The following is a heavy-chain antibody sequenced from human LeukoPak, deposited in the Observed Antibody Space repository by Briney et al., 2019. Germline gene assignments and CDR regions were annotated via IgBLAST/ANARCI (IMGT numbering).Heavy chain of an antibody. CDR2: ISSSSSYI. J-gene: IGHJ4*02. D-gene: IGHD3-22*01. Sequence: TGGSLRLSCAASGFTFSSYSMNWVRQAPGKGLEWVSSISSSSSYIYYADSVKGRFTISRDNAKNSLYLQMNSLRAEDTAVYYCASYYYYDSSGYYRGVYWGQGTLVTVSS. CDR3: ASYYYYDSSGYYRGVY. V-gene: IGHV3-21*01. CDR1: GFTFSSYS.